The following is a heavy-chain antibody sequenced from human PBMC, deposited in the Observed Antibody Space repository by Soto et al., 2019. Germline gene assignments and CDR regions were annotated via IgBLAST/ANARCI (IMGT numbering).Heavy chain of an antibody. D-gene: IGHD3-3*01. Sequence: SVKVSCKASGGTFSSYAISWVRQAPGQGLEWMGGIIPIFGTANYAQKFQGRVTITADESTSTAYMELSSLRSEDTAVYYCARDSLTYYDFWSGYSPGIYYYYGMDVWGQGTTVTAP. V-gene: IGHV1-69*13. CDR2: IIPIFGTA. J-gene: IGHJ6*02. CDR3: ARDSLTYYDFWSGYSPGIYYYYGMDV. CDR1: GGTFSSYA.